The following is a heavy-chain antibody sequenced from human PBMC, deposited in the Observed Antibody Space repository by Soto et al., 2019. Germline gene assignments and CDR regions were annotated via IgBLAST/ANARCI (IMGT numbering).Heavy chain of an antibody. D-gene: IGHD3-16*02. Sequence: GESLKISCKGSGYSFTSYWISWVRQMPGQGLEWMGRIDPSDSYTNYSPSFQGHVTISADKSISTAYLPWSSLKASDTAMYYCARLGVWASYRYTELDYWGQGTLVTVSS. CDR2: IDPSDSYT. J-gene: IGHJ4*02. V-gene: IGHV5-10-1*01. CDR3: ARLGVWASYRYTELDY. CDR1: GYSFTSYW.